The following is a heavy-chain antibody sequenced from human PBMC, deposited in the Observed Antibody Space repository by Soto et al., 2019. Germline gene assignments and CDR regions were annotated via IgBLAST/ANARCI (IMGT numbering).Heavy chain of an antibody. V-gene: IGHV4-30-2*01. CDR2: IYHSGST. J-gene: IGHJ4*02. Sequence: QLQLQESGSGLVKPSQTLSLTCAVSGGSISSGGYSWSWIRQPPGKGLEWIGYIYHSGSTYYNPSLKSRVTISVDRSKNQFSLKLRSVTSADTAVYYCARAGGLGAVAADYWGQGTLVTVSS. CDR1: GGSISSGGYS. D-gene: IGHD6-19*01. CDR3: ARAGGLGAVAADY.